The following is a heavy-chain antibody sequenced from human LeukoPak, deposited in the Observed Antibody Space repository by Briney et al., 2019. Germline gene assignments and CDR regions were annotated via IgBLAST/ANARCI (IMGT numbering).Heavy chain of an antibody. V-gene: IGHV4-59*01. D-gene: IGHD7-27*01. J-gene: IGHJ5*01. CDR2: FSYSGST. CDR3: ARDGPGVVGLDS. Sequence: PSETLSLTCSVSGGSIIIYVWGWIRQPPGKGLEWIGFFSYSGSTNYNPSLKSRVTISVDTSKNQFSLKLTPVTAADAAVYYCARDGPGVVGLDSWGRGSLVTVSS. CDR1: GGSIIIYV.